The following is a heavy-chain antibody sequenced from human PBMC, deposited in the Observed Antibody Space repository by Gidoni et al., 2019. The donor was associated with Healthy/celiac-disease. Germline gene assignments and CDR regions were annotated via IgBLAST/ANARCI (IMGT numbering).Heavy chain of an antibody. V-gene: IGHV3-15*01. J-gene: IGHJ2*01. CDR1: GFAFSNAW. CDR2: IKSKTDGWTT. CDR3: TTARDHIVVVTATFDWYFDL. Sequence: EVQLVESGGGLVKPGGYLRLSCAASGFAFSNAWMSWVRQAPGKGREWVGRIKSKTDGWTTDYAAPVKGRFTISRDDSKNTLYLKMNSLKTEDTAVYYCTTARDHIVVVTATFDWYFDLWGRGTLVTVSS. D-gene: IGHD2-21*02.